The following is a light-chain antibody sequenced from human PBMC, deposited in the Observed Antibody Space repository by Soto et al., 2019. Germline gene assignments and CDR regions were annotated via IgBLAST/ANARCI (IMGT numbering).Light chain of an antibody. CDR1: SSNIGSNF. CDR2: NNN. CDR3: AACDDSLNGLV. V-gene: IGLV1-44*01. J-gene: IGLJ3*02. Sequence: QAVVTQPPSASGTPGQRVTIPCSGSSSNIGSNFVNWYQQLPGPAPKLLMYNNNQRPSGIPDRFSGSKSGTSASLAIGGLQSEDEAAYHFAACDDSLNGLVFGGGPKLTVL.